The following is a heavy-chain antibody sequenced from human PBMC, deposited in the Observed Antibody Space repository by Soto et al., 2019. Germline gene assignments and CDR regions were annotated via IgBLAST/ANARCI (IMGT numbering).Heavy chain of an antibody. CDR3: AREVGATLNWFDP. J-gene: IGHJ5*02. D-gene: IGHD1-26*01. CDR1: GGTFSSYA. CDR2: IIPIFGTA. V-gene: IGHV1-69*13. Sequence: ASVKVSCTASGGTFSSYALSWVRQAPGQGLEWMGGIIPIFGTANYAQKFQGRVTITADESTSTAYMELSSLRSEETAVYYCAREVGATLNWFDPWGQGTLVTVS.